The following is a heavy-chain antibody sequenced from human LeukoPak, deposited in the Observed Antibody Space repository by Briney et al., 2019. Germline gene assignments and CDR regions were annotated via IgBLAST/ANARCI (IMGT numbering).Heavy chain of an antibody. CDR1: RFTFTDAW. Sequence: GGSLTLSCAVSRFTFTDAWVNWVRQAPGKGLEWIGRIKSKTHGGTATYAAPVQGRFTISRDDSKNTVYLQMNSLKIEDTAVYYCSTHARDRDDYFGYFDYWGQGTLVTVSS. J-gene: IGHJ4*02. D-gene: IGHD2/OR15-2a*01. V-gene: IGHV3-15*01. CDR3: STHARDRDDYFGYFDY. CDR2: IKSKTHGGTA.